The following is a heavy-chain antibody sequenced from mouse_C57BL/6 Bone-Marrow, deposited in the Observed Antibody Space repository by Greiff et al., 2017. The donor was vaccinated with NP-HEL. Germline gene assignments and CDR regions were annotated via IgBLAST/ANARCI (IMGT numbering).Heavy chain of an antibody. J-gene: IGHJ3*01. V-gene: IGHV1-54*01. Sequence: VKLQESGAELVRPGTSVKVSCKASGYAFTNYLIEWVKQRPGQGLEWIGVINPGSGGTNYNEKFKGKATLTADKSSSTAYMQLSSLTSADSAVYFCARRGLTGTWFAYWGQGTLVTVSA. CDR1: GYAFTNYL. D-gene: IGHD4-1*01. CDR3: ARRGLTGTWFAY. CDR2: INPGSGGT.